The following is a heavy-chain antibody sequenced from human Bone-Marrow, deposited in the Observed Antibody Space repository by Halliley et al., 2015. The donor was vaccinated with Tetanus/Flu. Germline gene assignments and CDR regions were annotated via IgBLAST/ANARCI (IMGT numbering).Heavy chain of an antibody. CDR1: GSSISSYY. CDR2: IYYTGHT. Sequence: GLVKPSETLSLTCSVSGSSISSYYWSWIRLPPGKGLEWIGYIYYTGHTSYNPSLKSRINLSVDTSKNHFSLKLTSVTAADTAVYYCAGHMVRGVINWPFDLWGRGTLVSVSS. J-gene: IGHJ2*01. CDR3: AGHMVRGVINWPFDL. V-gene: IGHV4-59*01. D-gene: IGHD3-10*01.